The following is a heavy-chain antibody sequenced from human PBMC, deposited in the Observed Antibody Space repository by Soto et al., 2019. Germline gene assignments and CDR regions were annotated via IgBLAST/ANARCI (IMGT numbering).Heavy chain of an antibody. V-gene: IGHV1-58*01. CDR2: IVVGSGNT. J-gene: IGHJ4*02. CDR1: GFTFTSSA. D-gene: IGHD2-15*01. Sequence: VASVKVSCKASGFTFTSSAVQWVRQARGQRLEWIGWIVVGSGNTNYAQKFQERVTITRDMSTSTAYMELSSLRSEDTAVYYCAADLLGGCSGGSCHLHGFDYWGQGTLVTVSS. CDR3: AADLLGGCSGGSCHLHGFDY.